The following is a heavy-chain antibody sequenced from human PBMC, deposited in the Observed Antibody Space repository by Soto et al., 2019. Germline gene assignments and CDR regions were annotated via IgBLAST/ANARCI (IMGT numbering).Heavy chain of an antibody. V-gene: IGHV5-51*01. CDR3: ARGFAPYYYYGMDV. D-gene: IGHD3-3*01. CDR2: IYPGDSDT. CDR1: GYSFTSYW. J-gene: IGHJ6*02. Sequence: LTISCKGSGYSFTSYWIGWVRQMPVKGLEWMGIIYPGDSDTRYSPSFQGQVTISADKSISTAYLQWSSLKASNTAMYDCARGFAPYYYYGMDVWGQGTTVTVSS.